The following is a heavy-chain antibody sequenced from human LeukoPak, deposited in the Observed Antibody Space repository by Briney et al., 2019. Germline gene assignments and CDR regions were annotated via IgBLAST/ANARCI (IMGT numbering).Heavy chain of an antibody. Sequence: GASVKVSCKASGYTFTGYYMHWVRQAPRQGLEWMGWINPNSGGTNYAQKFQGRVTMTRDTSISTAYMELSRLRSDDTAVYYCARDSGYYYDSSGYYRKGPFDYWGQGTLVTVSS. CDR2: INPNSGGT. D-gene: IGHD3-22*01. CDR1: GYTFTGYY. CDR3: ARDSGYYYDSSGYYRKGPFDY. V-gene: IGHV1-2*02. J-gene: IGHJ4*02.